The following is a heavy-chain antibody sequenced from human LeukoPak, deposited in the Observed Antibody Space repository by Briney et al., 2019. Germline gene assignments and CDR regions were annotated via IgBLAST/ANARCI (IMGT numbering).Heavy chain of an antibody. J-gene: IGHJ4*02. CDR2: ISGSGGST. D-gene: IGHD7-27*01. CDR1: GFTFNNYA. Sequence: GGSLRLSCAASGFTFNNYAMNWVRKAPGKGLEWVSAISGSGGSTYYADSVKGRFTISRDNSKNTLYLQMNSLRAEDTAVYYCAKTMLGFLYYFDYWGQGTLVTVSS. CDR3: AKTMLGFLYYFDY. V-gene: IGHV3-23*01.